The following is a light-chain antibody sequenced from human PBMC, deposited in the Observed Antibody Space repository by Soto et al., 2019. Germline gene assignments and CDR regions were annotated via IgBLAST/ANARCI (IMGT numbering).Light chain of an antibody. CDR3: SSFTRSSTLSTYV. J-gene: IGLJ1*01. V-gene: IGLV2-14*03. CDR1: SSDVGGYNY. CDR2: DVS. Sequence: HSVRTQPASVSGSPGEAITISCTGTSSDVGGYNYVSWYQHHPGKAPKLMIYDVSNRPSGVSNRFSGSKSGNTASLIISGLQAEYEDDYYCSSFTRSSTLSTYVFGTGNKVTGL.